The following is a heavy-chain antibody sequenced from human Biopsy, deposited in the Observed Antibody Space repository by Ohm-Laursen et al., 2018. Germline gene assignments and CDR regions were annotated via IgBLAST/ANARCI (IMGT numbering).Heavy chain of an antibody. D-gene: IGHD5-18*01. V-gene: IGHV1-18*01. CDR1: GYLFINYG. J-gene: IGHJ4*02. CDR2: ISTYNGNT. Sequence: ASVKVSCKASGYLFINYGISWVRQAPGQGLEWLGWISTYNGNTNYAQKFRGRVTMTTDKPTSTAYVELRSLRSDDTAVYYCARTVDTVVVIPSDHWGQGTLVTVSS. CDR3: ARTVDTVVVIPSDH.